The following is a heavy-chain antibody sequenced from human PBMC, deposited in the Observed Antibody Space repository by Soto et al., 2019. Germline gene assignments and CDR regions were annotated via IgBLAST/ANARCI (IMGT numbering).Heavy chain of an antibody. V-gene: IGHV3-33*01. CDR1: GFTFSSYG. CDR3: ARAKSRAAWYCSGGSCYSTAFDI. J-gene: IGHJ3*02. Sequence: GGSLRLSCAASGFTFSSYGMHWVRQAPGKGLEWVAVIWYDGSNKYYADSVRGRFTISRENSKNTLYLQMNSLRAEDTAVYYCARAKSRAAWYCSGGSCYSTAFDIWGQGTMVTVSS. D-gene: IGHD2-15*01. CDR2: IWYDGSNK.